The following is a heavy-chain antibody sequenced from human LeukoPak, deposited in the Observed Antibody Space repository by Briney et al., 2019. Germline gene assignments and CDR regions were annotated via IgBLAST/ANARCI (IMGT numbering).Heavy chain of an antibody. J-gene: IGHJ5*02. CDR1: GGSISSGGYY. CDR3: MGYCSSTSCYVGDSNWFDP. V-gene: IGHV4-31*03. D-gene: IGHD2-2*01. CDR2: IYYSGST. Sequence: PSQTLSLTCTVSGGSISSGGYYWSWIRQHPGKGLEWFGYIYYSGSTYYNPSLKSRVTISVDTSKNQFSLKLSSVTAADTAVYYCMGYCSSTSCYVGDSNWFDPWGQGTLVTVSS.